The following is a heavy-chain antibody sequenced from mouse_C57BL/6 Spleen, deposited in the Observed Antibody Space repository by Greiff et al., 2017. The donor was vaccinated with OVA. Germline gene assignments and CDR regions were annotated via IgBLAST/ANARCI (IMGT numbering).Heavy chain of an antibody. D-gene: IGHD1-1*01. CDR3: ARYGRSSDWFAY. V-gene: IGHV1-52*01. CDR2: IDPSDSET. CDR1: GYTFTSYW. Sequence: VQLVESGAELVRPGSSVKLSCKASGYTFTSYWMHWVKQRPIQGLEWIGNIDPSDSETHYNQKFKDKATLTVDKSSSTAYMQLSSLTSEDSAVYYCARYGRSSDWFAYWGQGTLVTVSA. J-gene: IGHJ3*01.